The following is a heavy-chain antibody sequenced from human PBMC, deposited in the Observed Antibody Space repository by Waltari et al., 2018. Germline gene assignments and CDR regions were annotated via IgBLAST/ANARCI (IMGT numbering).Heavy chain of an antibody. Sequence: QVQLQESGPGLVKPSQTLSLTCTVSGGSISSGSYYWSWIRQPAGKGLEWIGYIYTSGSTNYTPSLNGRVTISVDTSKTQFSLKLSSVTAADTAVYYCARGYDSSGYQDLFDYWGQGTLVIVSS. CDR1: GGSISSGSYY. CDR2: IYTSGST. V-gene: IGHV4-61*09. D-gene: IGHD3-22*01. J-gene: IGHJ4*02. CDR3: ARGYDSSGYQDLFDY.